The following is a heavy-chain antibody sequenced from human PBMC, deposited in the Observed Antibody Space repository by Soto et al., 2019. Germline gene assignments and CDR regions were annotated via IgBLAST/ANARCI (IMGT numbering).Heavy chain of an antibody. CDR2: IVVGSGNT. D-gene: IGHD2-2*01. V-gene: IGHV1-58*01. CDR1: GFTFTSSA. Sequence: GASVKVSCKASGFTFTSSAVQWVRQARGQRLEWIGWIVVGSGNTNYAQKFQERVTITRDMSTSTAYMELSSLRSEDTAVYYCARGGVIVVVPAATTLGYYYGMDVWGQGTTVTVSS. CDR3: ARGGVIVVVPAATTLGYYYGMDV. J-gene: IGHJ6*02.